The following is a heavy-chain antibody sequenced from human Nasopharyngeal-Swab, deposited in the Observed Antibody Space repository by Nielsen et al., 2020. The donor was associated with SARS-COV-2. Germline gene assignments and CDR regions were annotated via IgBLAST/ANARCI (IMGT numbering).Heavy chain of an antibody. Sequence: WIRQPPGKGLEWIGYIYYTGSTYCNPSPKSRVTISVDTSKNQFSLKLTSVTAADMAVYYCARYPSSSWSSYGMDVWGQGTTVTVSS. J-gene: IGHJ6*02. CDR2: IYYTGST. CDR3: ARYPSSSWSSYGMDV. V-gene: IGHV4-31*02. D-gene: IGHD6-13*01.